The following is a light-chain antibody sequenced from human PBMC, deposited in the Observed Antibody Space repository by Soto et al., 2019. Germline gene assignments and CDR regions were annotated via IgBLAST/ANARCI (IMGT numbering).Light chain of an antibody. V-gene: IGKV3-20*01. Sequence: EIVMTQSPATLSVSPGERAALSFRASQSVSSSYLAWYQQKPGQAPRLLIYGASSRATGIPDRFSGSGSGTDFTLTISRLEPEDFAVYYCHQYDSWTFGQGTKVDIK. J-gene: IGKJ1*01. CDR3: HQYDSWT. CDR1: QSVSSSY. CDR2: GAS.